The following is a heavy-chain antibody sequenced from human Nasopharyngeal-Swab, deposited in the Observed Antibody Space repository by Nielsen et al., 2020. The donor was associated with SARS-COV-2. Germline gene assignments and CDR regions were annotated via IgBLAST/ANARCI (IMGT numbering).Heavy chain of an antibody. Sequence: GESLKISCAASGFTFSTAWMSWVRQAPGKGLEWLGRIGDKDHNYATTYGASVKGRFTISRDDSKNTAFLQMDSLKTEDTALYYCTTDFYFDYWGQGTLVTVSS. CDR2: IGDKDHNYAT. V-gene: IGHV3-73*01. CDR3: TTDFYFDY. CDR1: GFTFSTAW. J-gene: IGHJ4*02.